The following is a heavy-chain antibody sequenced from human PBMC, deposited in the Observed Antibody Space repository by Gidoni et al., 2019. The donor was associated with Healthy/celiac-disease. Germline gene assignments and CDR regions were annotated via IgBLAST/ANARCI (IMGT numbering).Heavy chain of an antibody. Sequence: QGQLVEPGGGVVQPGRALRLSCSASGFPCSSYAMHWVRQAPGKGLEWVAVISYDGSNKYYADSVKGRFTISRDNSKNTLYLQMNSLRAEDTAVYYCARQYGSGSYYPYYYYMDVWGKGTTVTVSS. J-gene: IGHJ6*03. CDR1: GFPCSSYA. CDR2: ISYDGSNK. CDR3: ARQYGSGSYYPYYYYMDV. V-gene: IGHV3-30-3*01. D-gene: IGHD3-10*01.